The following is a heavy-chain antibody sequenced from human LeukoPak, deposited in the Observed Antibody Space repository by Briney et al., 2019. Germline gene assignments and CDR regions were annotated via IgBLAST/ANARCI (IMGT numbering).Heavy chain of an antibody. J-gene: IGHJ4*02. CDR1: GFTFSSYG. CDR3: AKGYGDKGDYFDY. D-gene: IGHD4-17*01. CDR2: IRYDGSNK. Sequence: GGSLRLSCAASGFTFSSYGMHWVRQAPGKGLEWVAFIRYDGSNKYYADSVKGRFTISRDNPKNTLYLQMNSLRAEDTAVYYCAKGYGDKGDYFDYWGQGTLVTVSS. V-gene: IGHV3-30*02.